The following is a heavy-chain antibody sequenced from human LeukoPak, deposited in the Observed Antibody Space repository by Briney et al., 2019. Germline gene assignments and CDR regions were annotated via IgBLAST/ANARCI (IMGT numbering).Heavy chain of an antibody. CDR1: GFTFSSFG. CDR3: AKDGRLLEFDY. V-gene: IGHV3-30*04. Sequence: GGSLRLSCTASGFTFSSFGLHWVRQAPGKGLEWVAVISYDGSNKYYADSVKGRFTMSRDNSKNTVYLQMNSLRAEDTAVYYCAKDGRLLEFDYWDQGTLVIVSS. D-gene: IGHD2-21*02. J-gene: IGHJ4*02. CDR2: ISYDGSNK.